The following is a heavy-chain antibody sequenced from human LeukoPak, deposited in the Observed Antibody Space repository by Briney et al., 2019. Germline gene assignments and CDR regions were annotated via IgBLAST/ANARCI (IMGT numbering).Heavy chain of an antibody. CDR2: ISAYNGNT. Sequence: GASVKVSCKASGYTFTSYGISWVRQAPGQGLEWMGWISAYNGNTNYAQKLQGRVTMTTDTSTSTAYMGLRSLRSDDTAVYYCARDIVVVPAAMDAFDIWGQGTMVTVSS. V-gene: IGHV1-18*01. CDR1: GYTFTSYG. J-gene: IGHJ3*02. D-gene: IGHD2-2*01. CDR3: ARDIVVVPAAMDAFDI.